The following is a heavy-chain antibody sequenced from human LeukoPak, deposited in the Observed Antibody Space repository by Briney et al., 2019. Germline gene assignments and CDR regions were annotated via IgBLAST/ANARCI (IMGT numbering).Heavy chain of an antibody. J-gene: IGHJ4*02. CDR3: ARDRGVGATSFDY. D-gene: IGHD1-26*01. Sequence: GGSLRLSCAASGFTFSGYSMNWVRQAPGKGLEWVSSISSSSSYIYYADSVKGRFTISRDNAKNSLYLQTNSLRAEDTAVYYCARDRGVGATSFDYWGQGTLVTVSS. V-gene: IGHV3-21*01. CDR2: ISSSSSYI. CDR1: GFTFSGYS.